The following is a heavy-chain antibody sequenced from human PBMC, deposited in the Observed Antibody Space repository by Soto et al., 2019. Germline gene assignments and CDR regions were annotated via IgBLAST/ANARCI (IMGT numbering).Heavy chain of an antibody. CDR2: INPSGGST. CDR1: GYTFTSYY. V-gene: IGHV1-46*03. J-gene: IGHJ6*03. CDR3: ARDQTTGYYYYYMDV. Sequence: GASVKVSCKASGYTFTSYYMHWVRQAPGQGLKRMGIINPSGGSTSYAQKIQGRVTMTRDTSTSTVYMELSSLRSEDTAVYYCARDQTTGYYYYYMDVWGKGTTVTVSS. D-gene: IGHD4-4*01.